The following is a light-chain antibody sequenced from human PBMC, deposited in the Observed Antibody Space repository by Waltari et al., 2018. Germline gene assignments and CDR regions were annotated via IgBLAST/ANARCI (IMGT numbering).Light chain of an antibody. J-gene: IGLJ1*01. CDR3: SSYTSSSTLLYV. V-gene: IGLV2-14*01. CDR2: EVS. Sequence: QSALTQPASVSGSPGQSITISCTGTSSDVGGYNSVSWYQQHPGKAPQLMIYEVSNRPSGVSNRFSGSKSGNTASQTISGLQAEDEADYYCSSYTSSSTLLYVFGTGTKVTVL. CDR1: SSDVGGYNS.